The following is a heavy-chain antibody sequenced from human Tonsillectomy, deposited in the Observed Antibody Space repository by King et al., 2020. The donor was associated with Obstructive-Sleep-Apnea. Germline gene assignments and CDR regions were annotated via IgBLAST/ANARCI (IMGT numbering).Heavy chain of an antibody. CDR3: ARDAYSGRTPGY. J-gene: IGHJ4*02. CDR2: IYSGGST. CDR1: GFTVSSNY. Sequence: VQLVESGGGLVQPGGSLRLSCAASGFTVSSNYMSWVRQAPGKGLEWVSVIYSGGSTYYADSVKGRFTISRDNSKNTLYLQINSLRAEDTAVYYCARDAYSGRTPGYWGQGTLVTVSS. D-gene: IGHD1-26*01. V-gene: IGHV3-66*01.